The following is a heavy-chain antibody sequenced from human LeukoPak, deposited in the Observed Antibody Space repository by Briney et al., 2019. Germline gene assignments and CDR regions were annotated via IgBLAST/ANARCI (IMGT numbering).Heavy chain of an antibody. CDR1: GGSFSSGGYY. J-gene: IGHJ4*02. CDR3: ARLVARVRGVTYYFDY. CDR2: IYHTGSS. Sequence: SETLSLTCTVSGGSFSSGGYYWSWIRQHPGKGLEWIGHIYHTGSSYYNPTLKSRVTISIDTSKNQFSLRLKSVTAADTAVYYCARLVARVRGVTYYFDYWGQGTLVTVSS. D-gene: IGHD3-10*01. V-gene: IGHV4-31*03.